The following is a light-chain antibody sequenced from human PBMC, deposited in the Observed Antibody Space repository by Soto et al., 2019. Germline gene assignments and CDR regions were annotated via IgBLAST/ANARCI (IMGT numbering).Light chain of an antibody. CDR3: QKYNSAPPNT. CDR1: QGIRNY. J-gene: IGKJ4*01. Sequence: DIQMTQSPSSLSAFVGDRVTITCRASQGIRNYLAWYQQRPGKVPKLLIYAASTLQSGVPSRFSGSGSGTDFTLTISSLQPEDVATYYCQKYNSAPPNTFGGGTKVEIK. V-gene: IGKV1-27*01. CDR2: AAS.